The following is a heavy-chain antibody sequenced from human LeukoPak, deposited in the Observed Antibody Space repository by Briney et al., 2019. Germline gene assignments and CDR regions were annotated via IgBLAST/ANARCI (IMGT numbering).Heavy chain of an antibody. D-gene: IGHD3-9*01. CDR1: GGTFSSYA. CDR3: ARGERLVHKAFDI. CDR2: IIPIFGTA. Sequence: GASVKVSCTASGGTFSSYAISWVRQAPGQGLEWMGRIIPIFGTANYAQKFQGRVTITADESTSTAYMELSSLRSEDTAVYYCARGERLVHKAFDIWGQGTMVTVSS. V-gene: IGHV1-69*15. J-gene: IGHJ3*02.